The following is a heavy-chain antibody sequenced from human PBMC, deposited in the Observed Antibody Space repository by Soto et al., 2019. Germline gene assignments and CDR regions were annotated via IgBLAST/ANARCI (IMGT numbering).Heavy chain of an antibody. CDR2: INAGNGNT. CDR3: ARDPSYYGMDV. J-gene: IGHJ6*02. V-gene: IGHV1-3*01. CDR1: GYTFTSYA. Sequence: ASVKVSCKASGYTFTSYAMHWVRQAPGQRLEWMGWINAGNGNTKYSQKFQGRVTITRDTSASTAYMELSSLRSEHTAVYYCARDPSYYGMDVWGQGTTVTVSS.